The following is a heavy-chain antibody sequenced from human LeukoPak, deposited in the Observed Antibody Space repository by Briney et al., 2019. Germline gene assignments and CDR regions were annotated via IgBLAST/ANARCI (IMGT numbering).Heavy chain of an antibody. Sequence: GESLKISCKGSGYSFTTHWIGWVRQMPGKGLEWMGIIYPGDSDTRYSPSFQGQVTISADKSISTAYLQWSSLKASDTAMYYCARRTLEGYCSGGSCSWFDPWGQGTLVTVSS. V-gene: IGHV5-51*01. CDR3: ARRTLEGYCSGGSCSWFDP. J-gene: IGHJ5*02. D-gene: IGHD2-15*01. CDR2: IYPGDSDT. CDR1: GYSFTTHW.